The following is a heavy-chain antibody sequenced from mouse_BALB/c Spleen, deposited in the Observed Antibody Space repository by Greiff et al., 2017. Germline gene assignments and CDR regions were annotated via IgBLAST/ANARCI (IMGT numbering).Heavy chain of an antibody. V-gene: IGHV1-69*02. CDR3: TRPYGKGGAMDY. CDR1: GYTFTSYW. Sequence: VQLQQPGAELVRPGASVKLSCKASGYTFTSYWINWVKQRPGQGLEWIGNIYPSDSYTNYNQKFKDKATLTVDKSSSTAYMQLSSPTSEDSAVYYCTRPYGKGGAMDYWGQGTSVTVSS. CDR2: IYPSDSYT. J-gene: IGHJ4*01. D-gene: IGHD2-1*01.